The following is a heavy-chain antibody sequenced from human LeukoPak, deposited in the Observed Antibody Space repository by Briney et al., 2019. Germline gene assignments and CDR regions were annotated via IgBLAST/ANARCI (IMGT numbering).Heavy chain of an antibody. CDR3: ASWRGEWLVLDY. Sequence: ASVKVSCKASGYTFTSYDINWVRQATGQGLEWMGWMNPNSGNTGYAQKFQGRVTMTRNTSISTAYMELSSLRSEDTAVYYCASWRGEWLVLDYWGQGTLVTVSS. V-gene: IGHV1-8*01. CDR2: MNPNSGNT. J-gene: IGHJ4*02. CDR1: GYTFTSYD. D-gene: IGHD6-19*01.